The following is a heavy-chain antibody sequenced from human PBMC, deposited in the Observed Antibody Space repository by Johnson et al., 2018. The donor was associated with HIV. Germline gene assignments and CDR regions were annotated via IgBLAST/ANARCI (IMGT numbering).Heavy chain of an antibody. CDR1: GFTFSRYW. J-gene: IGHJ3*01. D-gene: IGHD3-22*01. CDR2: IYSGGST. V-gene: IGHV3-66*02. Sequence: VQLVESGGGLVQPGGSLRLSCAASGFTFSRYWMSWVRQAPGKGLEWVSVIYSGGSTYYADSVKGRFTISRDNSKNTLYLQMNSLRAEDTAVYYCARRYYDTSGYRDWGQGTMVTVSS. CDR3: ARRYYDTSGYRD.